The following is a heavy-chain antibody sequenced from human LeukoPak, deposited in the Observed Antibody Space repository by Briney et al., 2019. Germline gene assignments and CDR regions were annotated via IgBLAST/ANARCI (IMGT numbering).Heavy chain of an antibody. CDR2: ISYSGST. J-gene: IGHJ4*02. Sequence: PSETLSLTCTVSGDSMSNYYGTCLRQPPGKELEWIGSISYSGSTNYNPSLKSRVTMSVETSKNQFSLKLNSVTAADTAVYYCARSGLVRGVSTWGQGTLVTVSS. V-gene: IGHV4-59*01. CDR3: ARSGLVRGVST. CDR1: GDSMSNYY. D-gene: IGHD3-10*01.